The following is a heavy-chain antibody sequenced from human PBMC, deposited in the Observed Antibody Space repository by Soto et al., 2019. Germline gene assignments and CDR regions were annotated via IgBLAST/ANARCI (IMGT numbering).Heavy chain of an antibody. Sequence: QVHLVQSGVEVKTPGASVKVSCQASGYTFFTYDISWVRQAPGQGLEGMGWISTSSGDTKYAQKFQGRVTMTTDTSTTTAYLELRSLRSDDTAVYYCARHHGPTTSENWFDPWGQGTLVTVSS. D-gene: IGHD5-12*01. CDR3: ARHHGPTTSENWFDP. CDR1: GYTFFTYD. CDR2: ISTSSGDT. V-gene: IGHV1-18*01. J-gene: IGHJ5*02.